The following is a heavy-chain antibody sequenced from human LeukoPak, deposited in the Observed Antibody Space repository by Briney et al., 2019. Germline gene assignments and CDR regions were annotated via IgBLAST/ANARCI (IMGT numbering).Heavy chain of an antibody. CDR2: INPNSGGT. Sequence: GASVKVSYNTSGYSFTSYDINWVRQAAGQGLEWMGWINPNSGGTNYAQKFQGRVTMTRDTSISTAYMELSRLRSDDTAVYYCARWGQRRYDSSGYDAFDIWGQGTMVTVSS. CDR1: GYSFTSYD. D-gene: IGHD3-22*01. J-gene: IGHJ3*02. V-gene: IGHV1-2*02. CDR3: ARWGQRRYDSSGYDAFDI.